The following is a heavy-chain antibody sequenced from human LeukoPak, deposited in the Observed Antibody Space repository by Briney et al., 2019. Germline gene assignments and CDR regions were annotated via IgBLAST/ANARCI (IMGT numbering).Heavy chain of an antibody. CDR3: ANLDYGGNPRVDY. CDR2: ISYDGSNK. D-gene: IGHD4-23*01. J-gene: IGHJ4*02. V-gene: IGHV3-30*18. CDR1: GFTFSSYG. Sequence: PGRSLRLSCAASGFTFSSYGMHWVRQAPGKGLEWVAVISYDGSNKYYADSVKGRFTISRDNSKNMLYLQMNSLRAEDTAVYYCANLDYGGNPRVDYWGQGTLVTVSS.